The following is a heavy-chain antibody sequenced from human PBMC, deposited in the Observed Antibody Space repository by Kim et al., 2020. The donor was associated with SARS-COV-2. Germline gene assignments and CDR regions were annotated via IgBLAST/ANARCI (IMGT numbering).Heavy chain of an antibody. V-gene: IGHV5-10-1*01. D-gene: IGHD5-18*01. CDR2: IDPSDPYT. J-gene: IGHJ4*02. CDR3: ARSPWEEGGIQLWYGFEY. Sequence: GESLKISCKGSGYSFTSYWISWVRQMPGKGLEWMGRIDPSDPYTNYSPSFQGHVTIPANKSISTAYLQWSSLKASDTAMYYCARSPWEEGGIQLWYGFEYWGQGTLVTVSS. CDR1: GYSFTSYW.